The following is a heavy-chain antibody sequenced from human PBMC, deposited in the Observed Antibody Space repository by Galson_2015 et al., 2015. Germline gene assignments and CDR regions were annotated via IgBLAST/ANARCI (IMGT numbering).Heavy chain of an antibody. CDR1: GFTFSSYG. CDR2: IYYSGST. V-gene: IGHV4-39*01. J-gene: IGHJ4*02. Sequence: LRLSCAASGFTFSSYGMHWVRQAPGKGLEWIGSIYYSGSTYYNPPLKSRVTISVDTSKNQFSLKLSSVTAADTAVYYCARHSWFGPVDFDYWGQGTLVTVSS. CDR3: ARHSWFGPVDFDY. D-gene: IGHD3-10*01.